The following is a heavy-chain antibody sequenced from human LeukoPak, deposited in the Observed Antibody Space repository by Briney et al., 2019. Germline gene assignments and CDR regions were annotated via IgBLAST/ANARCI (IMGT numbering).Heavy chain of an antibody. CDR2: IIPIFGTA. J-gene: IGHJ4*02. Sequence: SVKVSCKASGGTFSSYAISWVRLAPGQGREWMGRIIPIFGTANYAQKFQGRVTITTDESTSTAYMELSSLRSEDTAVYYCARVGHRYYDFWSGYRQYYFDYWGQGTLVTVSS. D-gene: IGHD3-3*01. CDR3: ARVGHRYYDFWSGYRQYYFDY. CDR1: GGTFSSYA. V-gene: IGHV1-69*05.